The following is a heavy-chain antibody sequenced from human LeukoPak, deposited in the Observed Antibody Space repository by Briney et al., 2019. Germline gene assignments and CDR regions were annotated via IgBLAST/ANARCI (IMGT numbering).Heavy chain of an antibody. Sequence: SETLSLTCTVSGDSIGSYYWSWIRQPAGKGLEWIGRMYTSGSGHTNYNPSLKSRVTMSVDTSKNQFSLKLTSVTAADTAVYYCARGGGYGEVWGQGTLVTVSS. CDR1: GDSIGSYY. J-gene: IGHJ4*02. CDR3: ARGGGYGEV. V-gene: IGHV4-4*07. CDR2: MYTSGSGHT. D-gene: IGHD4-17*01.